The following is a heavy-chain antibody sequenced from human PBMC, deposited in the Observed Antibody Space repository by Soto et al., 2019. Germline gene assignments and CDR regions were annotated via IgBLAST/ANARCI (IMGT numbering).Heavy chain of an antibody. CDR1: GYTFNTYG. D-gene: IGHD1-1*01. J-gene: IGHJ4*02. CDR2: ISVYNGNT. V-gene: IGHV1-18*04. Sequence: QVHLVQSGAEVKKPGASVKVSCKASGYTFNTYGISWVRQAPGQGLEWMGWISVYNGNTNYAQKLQGRVTMTRDTSQPTAYMELRSLRSADTAVYYCARDVDWNGHRQGYYFEYWGQGTLVTVS. CDR3: ARDVDWNGHRQGYYFEY.